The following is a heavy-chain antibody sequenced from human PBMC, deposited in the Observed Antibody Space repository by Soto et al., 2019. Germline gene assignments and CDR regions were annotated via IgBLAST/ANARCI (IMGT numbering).Heavy chain of an antibody. Sequence: GGALRVSCAVSGFPFGSYSMSWVRQAPGQGLEWLASLSSGSFYIFHADSIRGRFTISRDDAKNLLFLQMNSLTIEDTATYYCAREANTIYAPHGLDVWGQGTAVTVSS. D-gene: IGHD3-3*01. CDR1: GFPFGSYS. CDR3: AREANTIYAPHGLDV. CDR2: LSSGSFYI. J-gene: IGHJ6*02. V-gene: IGHV3-21*04.